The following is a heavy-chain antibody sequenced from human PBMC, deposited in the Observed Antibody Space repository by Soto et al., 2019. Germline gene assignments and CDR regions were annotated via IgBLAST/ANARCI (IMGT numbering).Heavy chain of an antibody. CDR1: GFTVSSNY. CDR2: IYSGGST. Sequence: EVQLVESGGGLVQPGGSLRLSCAASGFTVSSNYMSWVRQAPGKGLEWVSVIYSGGSTYYADSVKCRFTISRHNSKNTLYLQLNSLRAEDTAVYYCAREVGHGWFDPWGQGTLVTVSS. V-gene: IGHV3-53*04. CDR3: AREVGHGWFDP. J-gene: IGHJ5*02.